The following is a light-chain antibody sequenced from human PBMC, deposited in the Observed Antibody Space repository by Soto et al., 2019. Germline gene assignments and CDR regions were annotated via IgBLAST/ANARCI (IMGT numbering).Light chain of an antibody. V-gene: IGLV2-11*01. CDR1: SSDVGGCNY. Sequence: QSALTQPRSVSGSPGQSVTISCTGTSSDVGGCNYVSWYQQHPGKAPKLMIYDVSKRPSGVPDRFSGSKSGNTASLTISGLQAEDEADYYCCSYAGSYRGVFGTGTKLTVL. J-gene: IGLJ1*01. CDR2: DVS. CDR3: CSYAGSYRGV.